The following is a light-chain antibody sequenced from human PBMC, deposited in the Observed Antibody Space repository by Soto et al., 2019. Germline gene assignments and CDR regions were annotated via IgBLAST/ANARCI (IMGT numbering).Light chain of an antibody. CDR2: DAS. Sequence: DNQVTQSPSTLSASVGDRVTITCRASQSISSWLAWYQQKPGKAPKLLIYDASSLESGVPSRFSGRGSGTEFTLTISSLQPDDFETYYCQQYNSYWTFGQGTKVDIK. J-gene: IGKJ1*01. CDR1: QSISSW. CDR3: QQYNSYWT. V-gene: IGKV1-5*01.